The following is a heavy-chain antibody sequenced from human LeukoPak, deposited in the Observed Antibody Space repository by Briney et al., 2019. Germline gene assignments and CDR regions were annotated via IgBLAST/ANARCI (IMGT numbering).Heavy chain of an antibody. CDR2: IYYSGNT. V-gene: IGHV4-59*08. CDR3: ARREGSSGRGFDY. D-gene: IGHD6-19*01. CDR1: GGSMRSYF. Sequence: SETLSLTCTVSGGSMRSYFWSWIRQPPGKGLEWIAYIYYSGNTDYNPSLQSRVTISVDTSKNQFSLNQSSVTASDTAVYYCARREGSSGRGFDYWGQGTLVTVSS. J-gene: IGHJ4*02.